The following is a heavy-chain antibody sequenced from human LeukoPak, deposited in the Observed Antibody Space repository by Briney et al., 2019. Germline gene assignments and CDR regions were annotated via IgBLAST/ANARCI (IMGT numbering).Heavy chain of an antibody. CDR3: ARRGTRLWPFDY. J-gene: IGHJ4*02. CDR1: GGSIRSSYYY. CDR2: IYHSGST. V-gene: IGHV4-39*07. Sequence: PSETLSLTCTVSGGSIRSSYYYWGWIRQPPGKGLEWIGEIYHSGSTNYNPSLKSRVTISVDKSKNQFSLKLSSVTAADTAVYYCARRGTRLWPFDYWGQGTLVTVSS. D-gene: IGHD2-2*01.